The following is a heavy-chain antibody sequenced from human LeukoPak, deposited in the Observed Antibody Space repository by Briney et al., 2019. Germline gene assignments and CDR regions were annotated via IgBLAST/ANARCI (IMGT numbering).Heavy chain of an antibody. Sequence: GGSLRLSCAASGFTFTDYSIHWVRQAPGKGLEWMAVISYDGSKKYYADSVKGRFTISRDNSKNTLHLQMNSLRAEDTAVYYCARHNGYSSGWYAGDYWGQGTLVTVSS. CDR1: GFTFTDYS. CDR3: ARHNGYSSGWYAGDY. J-gene: IGHJ4*02. V-gene: IGHV3-30*04. D-gene: IGHD6-19*01. CDR2: ISYDGSKK.